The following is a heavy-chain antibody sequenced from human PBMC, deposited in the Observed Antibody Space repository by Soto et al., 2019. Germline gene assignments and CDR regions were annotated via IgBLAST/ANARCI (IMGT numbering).Heavy chain of an antibody. CDR2: INPNSGNT. CDR1: GFTFSDHL. CDR3: AGDMLSVGPRANDAFDV. D-gene: IGHD2-8*01. V-gene: IGHV1-3*01. J-gene: IGHJ3*01. Sequence: QVQLVQSGAEVRKPGASVNISCRASGFTFSDHLINWVRQVPGQSLEWMGWINPNSGNTKYSQTLQGRVTMSRHSSTSTVYVEVRDLTSADTAVFFCAGDMLSVGPRANDAFDVWGQGTMVTVSS.